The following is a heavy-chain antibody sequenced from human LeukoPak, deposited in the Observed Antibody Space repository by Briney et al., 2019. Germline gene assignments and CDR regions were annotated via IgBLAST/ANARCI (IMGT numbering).Heavy chain of an antibody. CDR1: GGSNSSYY. Sequence: SETLSLTCTVSGGSNSSYYWSWIRQPPGKGLEWIGYIYYSGSTNYNPSLKSRVTISVDTSKNQFSLRLSSVTAADTAVYYCARLGQRLGSGYYIDYWGQGTLVTVSS. J-gene: IGHJ4*02. V-gene: IGHV4-59*08. CDR3: ARLGQRLGSGYYIDY. CDR2: IYYSGST. D-gene: IGHD3-22*01.